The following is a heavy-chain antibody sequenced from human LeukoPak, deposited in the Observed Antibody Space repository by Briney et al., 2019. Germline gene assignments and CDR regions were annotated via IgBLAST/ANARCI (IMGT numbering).Heavy chain of an antibody. Sequence: SETLSLTCTVSGGSISSSSYYWGWIRQPPGKGLEWIGSIYYSGSTYYIPSLKSRVTISVDTSKNQFSLKLSSVTAADTAVYYCARHAYYDSSGYYPRCWFDPWGQGTLVTVSS. J-gene: IGHJ5*02. D-gene: IGHD3-22*01. CDR3: ARHAYYDSSGYYPRCWFDP. CDR1: GGSISSSSYY. V-gene: IGHV4-39*01. CDR2: IYYSGST.